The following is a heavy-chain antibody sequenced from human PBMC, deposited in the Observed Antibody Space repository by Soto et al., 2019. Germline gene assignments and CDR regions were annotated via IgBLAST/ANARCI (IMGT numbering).Heavy chain of an antibody. J-gene: IGHJ4*02. CDR2: IYYSGST. V-gene: IGHV4-59*01. Sequence: PSETLSLTCTVSGGSISSYYWSWIRQPPGKGLEWIGYIYYSGSTNYNPSLKSRVTISVDTSKNQFSLKLSSVTAADTAVYYCARERVSPPSYFDYWGQGALVTVSS. CDR3: ARERVSPPSYFDY. CDR1: GGSISSYY.